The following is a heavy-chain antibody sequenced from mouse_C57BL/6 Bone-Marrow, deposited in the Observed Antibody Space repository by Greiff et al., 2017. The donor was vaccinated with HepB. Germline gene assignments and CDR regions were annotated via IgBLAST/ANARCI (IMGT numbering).Heavy chain of an antibody. J-gene: IGHJ4*01. V-gene: IGHV7-1*01. CDR3: ARETAQAPYYAMDY. CDR1: GFTFSDFY. D-gene: IGHD3-2*02. Sequence: EVQLVESGGGLVQSGRSLRLSCATSGFTFSDFYMEWVRQAPGKGLEWIAASRNKANDYTTEYSASVKGRFIVSRDTSQSILYLQMNALRAEDTAIYYCARETAQAPYYAMDYWGQGTSVTVSS. CDR2: SRNKANDYTT.